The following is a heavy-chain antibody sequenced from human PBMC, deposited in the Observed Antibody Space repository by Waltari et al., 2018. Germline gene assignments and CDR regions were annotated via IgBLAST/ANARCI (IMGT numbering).Heavy chain of an antibody. CDR3: AKARPLRVGYNYYYGMDV. V-gene: IGHV3-23*04. J-gene: IGHJ6*02. CDR1: GGTFSSSA. CDR2: ISGSGGST. Sequence: VQLVQSGAEVKKPGSSVKVSCKASGGTFSSSAMSWVRQAPGKGLEWVSPISGSGGSTYYADSWKGRFNIARDNAKNKLDLKMNSQRAEDTDVYYCAKARPLRVGYNYYYGMDVWGQGTTVTVS. D-gene: IGHD2-8*02.